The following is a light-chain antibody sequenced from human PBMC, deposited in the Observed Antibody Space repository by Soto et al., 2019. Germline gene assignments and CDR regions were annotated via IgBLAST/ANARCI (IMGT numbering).Light chain of an antibody. CDR3: QQYGDSPPT. CDR2: GSS. J-gene: IGKJ1*01. Sequence: EIVLTQSPGTLSLSPGERATLSCRASQSVTSTFLAWYQHITGQAPRLLIYGSSTRATGVPDRFSGSGSGTDFTLTISRLEPEDFAVYFCQQYGDSPPTFGQGTKVEIK. CDR1: QSVTSTF. V-gene: IGKV3-20*01.